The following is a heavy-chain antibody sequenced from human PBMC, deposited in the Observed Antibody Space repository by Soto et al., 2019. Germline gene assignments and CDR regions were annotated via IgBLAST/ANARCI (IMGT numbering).Heavy chain of an antibody. J-gene: IGHJ4*02. CDR3: ANDLYGGNPIVPYY. D-gene: IGHD2-15*01. CDR2: ISYDGRNQ. V-gene: IGHV3-30*18. CDR1: GFTFSSYC. Sequence: QVQLVESGGGVVQPGRSLRLSCAASGFTFSSYCMHWVRQAPGKELEWVAVISYDGRNQYYADSLKCRFTISRDNCKNALYLQMNSLRSEDTAVYYCANDLYGGNPIVPYYWGQGTLVTVSS.